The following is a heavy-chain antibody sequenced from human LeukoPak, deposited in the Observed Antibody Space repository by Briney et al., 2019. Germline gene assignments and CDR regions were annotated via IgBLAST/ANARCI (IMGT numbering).Heavy chain of an antibody. J-gene: IGHJ4*02. V-gene: IGHV1-58*01. CDR3: AAVAGSYTNLDY. D-gene: IGHD1-26*01. Sequence: AASVKVSCKAFGFTFTSSAVQWVRQARGQRLEWIGWIVVGSGNTNYAQKFQERVTITRDMSTSTAYMELSSLRSEDTAVYYCAAVAGSYTNLDYWGQGTLVTVSS. CDR1: GFTFTSSA. CDR2: IVVGSGNT.